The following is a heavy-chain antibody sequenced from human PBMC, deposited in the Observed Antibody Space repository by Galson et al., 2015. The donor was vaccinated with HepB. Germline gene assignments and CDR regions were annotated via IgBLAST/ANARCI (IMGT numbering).Heavy chain of an antibody. CDR1: GFTFSSYG. CDR2: IWYDGSNK. D-gene: IGHD3-3*01. V-gene: IGHV3-33*01. J-gene: IGHJ4*02. Sequence: SLRLSCAASGFTFSSYGMHWVRQAPGKGLEWVAVIWYDGSNKYYADSVKGRFTISRDNSKNTLYLQMNSLRAEDTAVYYCARGGITLFGGDDYWGQGTLVTVSS. CDR3: ARGGITLFGGDDY.